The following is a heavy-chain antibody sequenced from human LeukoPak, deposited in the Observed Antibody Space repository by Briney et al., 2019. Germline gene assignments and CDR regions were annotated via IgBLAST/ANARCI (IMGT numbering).Heavy chain of an antibody. V-gene: IGHV3-33*01. J-gene: IGHJ4*02. CDR3: ARAVIVGATRGHFDY. Sequence: GGSLRLSCAASGFNFSSFVMHWVRQAPGKGLEWVAVIWYDGSNKYYADSVKGRFTISRGNSKNTLYLQMNSLRAEDTAVYYCARAVIVGATRGHFDYWGQGTLVTVSS. CDR2: IWYDGSNK. D-gene: IGHD1-26*01. CDR1: GFNFSSFV.